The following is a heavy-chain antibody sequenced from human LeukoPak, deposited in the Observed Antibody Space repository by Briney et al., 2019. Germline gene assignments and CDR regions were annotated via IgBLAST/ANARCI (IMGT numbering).Heavy chain of an antibody. J-gene: IGHJ5*02. V-gene: IGHV4-59*11. CDR2: IYYSGST. Sequence: SETLSLTCTVSGGSISSHYWSWIRQPPGKGLEWIGYIYYSGSTNYNPSLKSRVTISVDTSKNQFSLKLSSVTAADTAVYYCARDETYRSSWTNWFDPWGQGTLVTVSS. CDR1: GGSISSHY. D-gene: IGHD6-13*01. CDR3: ARDETYRSSWTNWFDP.